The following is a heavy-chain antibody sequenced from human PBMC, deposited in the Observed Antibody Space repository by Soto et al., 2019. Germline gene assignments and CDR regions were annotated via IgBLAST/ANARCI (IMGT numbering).Heavy chain of an antibody. CDR2: ISGSGFKK. CDR3: AKNQGVELVPLATVDWFDP. Sequence: EVVLLESGGGLEQPGGSLRLSCAASGFIFENFGMSWVRQAPGKGLEWISSISGSGFKKYCADSVKGRFTISRDNSKSTVYLELNNLCAEDTAVYHCAKNQGVELVPLATVDWFDPWGQGSVVTVSS. V-gene: IGHV3-23*01. CDR1: GFIFENFG. J-gene: IGHJ5*02. D-gene: IGHD1-26*01.